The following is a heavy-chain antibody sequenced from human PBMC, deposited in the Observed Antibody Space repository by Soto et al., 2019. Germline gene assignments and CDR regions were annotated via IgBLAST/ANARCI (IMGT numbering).Heavy chain of an antibody. Sequence: QVPLVQSGAEVKKPGASVKVSCKASGYTFTGYYMHWVRQAPGQGLEWMGWINPNSGGTNYAQKFQGWVTMTRDTSISTAYMELSRLRSDDTAVYYCARDRPFCSSTSCSLYYYYGMDVWGQGTTVTVSS. V-gene: IGHV1-2*04. J-gene: IGHJ6*02. CDR2: INPNSGGT. CDR1: GYTFTGYY. CDR3: ARDRPFCSSTSCSLYYYYGMDV. D-gene: IGHD2-2*01.